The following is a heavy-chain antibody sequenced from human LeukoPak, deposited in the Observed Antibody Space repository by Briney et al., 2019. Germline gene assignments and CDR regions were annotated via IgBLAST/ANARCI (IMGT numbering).Heavy chain of an antibody. CDR1: GYTFTGYY. V-gene: IGHV1-2*02. CDR2: INPNSGGT. Sequence: ASVKVSCKASGYTFTGYYMHWVRQAPGQGLEWMGWINPNSGGTNYAQKLQGRVTMTTDTSTSTAYMELRSLRSDDTAVYYCARVPRQTSMIVVVPNDYWGQGTLVTVSS. D-gene: IGHD3-22*01. CDR3: ARVPRQTSMIVVVPNDY. J-gene: IGHJ4*02.